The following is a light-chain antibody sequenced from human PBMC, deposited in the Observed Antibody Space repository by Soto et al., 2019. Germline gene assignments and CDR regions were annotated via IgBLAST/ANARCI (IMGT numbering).Light chain of an antibody. CDR1: SSYIGSYNH. Sequence: LNQPASVSGSPGESITISCGGTSSYIGSYNHVAWYQQFPGKSPKLMIYAVSDRPPGVSDRFSGSKSGITASLTISGLQSEDEADYYCIAYSDRQSYPFVTVSKFTVL. CDR2: AVS. V-gene: IGLV2-14*03. CDR3: IAYSDRQSYP. J-gene: IGLJ1*01.